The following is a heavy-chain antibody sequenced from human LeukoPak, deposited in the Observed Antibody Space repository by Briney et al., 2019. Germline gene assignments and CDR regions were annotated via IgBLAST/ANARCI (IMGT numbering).Heavy chain of an antibody. CDR2: INYSGST. V-gene: IGHV4-39*01. D-gene: IGHD1-14*01. CDR3: AVRQRPGAFDI. J-gene: IGHJ3*02. CDR1: GGSVSSSSYY. Sequence: SETLSLTCTVSGGSVSSSSYYWSWIRQPPGKGLEWIASINYSGSTYYNPSLKSRVTISVDTSKNQFSLKLSSVTAADTTVYYCAVRQRPGAFDIWGQGTVVTVSS.